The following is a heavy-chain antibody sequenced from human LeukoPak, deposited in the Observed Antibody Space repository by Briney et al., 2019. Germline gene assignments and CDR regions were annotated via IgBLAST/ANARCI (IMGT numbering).Heavy chain of an antibody. CDR3: ARDRGVHCSGGSCTAFDI. CDR1: GFTFSSYE. Sequence: GGSLRLSCAASGFTFSSYEMNWVRQAPGKGLEWVSYISSSGSTTYYSDSVKGRFTISRDNVKNSLYLQMNSLRAEDTAVYYCARDRGVHCSGGSCTAFDIWGQGTMVTVSS. CDR2: ISSSGSTT. D-gene: IGHD2-15*01. J-gene: IGHJ3*02. V-gene: IGHV3-48*03.